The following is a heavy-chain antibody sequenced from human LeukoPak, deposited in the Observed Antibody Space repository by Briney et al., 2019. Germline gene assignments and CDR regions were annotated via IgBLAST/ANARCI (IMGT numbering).Heavy chain of an antibody. CDR1: GDSISSSGYY. D-gene: IGHD5-24*01. Sequence: PSETLSLTCTVSGDSISSSGYYWGWVRQPPGKGLEWIASIYYSRSTSYNPSLRSRVTISVDTSKNQFSLKLSSVTAADTALYYCVRSRDGYNLLDYWGQGTLVTVTS. J-gene: IGHJ4*02. V-gene: IGHV4-39*01. CDR3: VRSRDGYNLLDY. CDR2: IYYSRST.